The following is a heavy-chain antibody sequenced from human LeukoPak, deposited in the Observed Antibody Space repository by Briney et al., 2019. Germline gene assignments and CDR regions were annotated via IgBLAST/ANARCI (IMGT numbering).Heavy chain of an antibody. CDR2: INPNSGGT. Sequence: GASVKVSCKASGYTFTGYYMHWVRQAPGQGLEWMGWINPNSGGTNYAQKFQGWVTMTRDTSISTAYMELSRLRSDDTAVYYCARDLVSSSSSPSGVGYWGQGTLVTVSS. D-gene: IGHD6-13*01. CDR1: GYTFTGYY. CDR3: ARDLVSSSSSPSGVGY. J-gene: IGHJ4*02. V-gene: IGHV1-2*04.